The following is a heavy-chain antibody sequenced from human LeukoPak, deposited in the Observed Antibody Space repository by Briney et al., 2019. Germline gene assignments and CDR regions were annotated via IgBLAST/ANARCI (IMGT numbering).Heavy chain of an antibody. CDR2: ISAYNGNT. D-gene: IGHD2-15*01. J-gene: IGHJ4*02. CDR3: ARVPYCSGGSCYKLGIY. CDR1: GYTFTSYG. Sequence: ASVKVSCKASGYTFTSYGISWVRQAPGQGLEWMGWISAYNGNTNYAQKLQGRVTMTTDTSTSTAYMELRSLRSDDTAVYYCARVPYCSGGSCYKLGIYWGQGTLVTVSS. V-gene: IGHV1-18*01.